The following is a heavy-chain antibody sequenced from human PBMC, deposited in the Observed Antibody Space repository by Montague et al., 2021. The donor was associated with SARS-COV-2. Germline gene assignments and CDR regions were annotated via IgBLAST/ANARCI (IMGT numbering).Heavy chain of an antibody. J-gene: IGHJ5*02. CDR1: GDSITSYH. CDR2: IYYSGST. D-gene: IGHD3-22*01. V-gene: IGHV4-59*01. CDR3: ARGSSGGYNSFDP. Sequence: SETLSLTCTVSGDSITSYHWSWIRQPPGRGLEWIGNIYYSGSTSYNPSLKSRVTILVDTSKNQFSLKLTSLTAADTAVYYCARGSSGGYNSFDPWGQGTLVTVSS.